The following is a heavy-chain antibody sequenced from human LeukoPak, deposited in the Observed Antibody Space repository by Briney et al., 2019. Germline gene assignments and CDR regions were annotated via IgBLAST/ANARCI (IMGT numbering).Heavy chain of an antibody. J-gene: IGHJ3*02. CDR1: GGSISSYF. CDR3: ATVSRADAFDI. Sequence: PSETLSLTCTVSGGSISSYFWTWIRQPAGRGLEWIGRIYTSGTINYNPSLKSRVTISVDKSKNQFYLKLSSVTAADTAVYYCATVSRADAFDIWGQETTVTVSS. CDR2: IYTSGTI. V-gene: IGHV4-4*07. D-gene: IGHD3-16*02.